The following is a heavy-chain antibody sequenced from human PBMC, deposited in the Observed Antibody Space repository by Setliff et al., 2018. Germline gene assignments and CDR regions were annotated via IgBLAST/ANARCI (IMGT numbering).Heavy chain of an antibody. V-gene: IGHV3-30-3*01. CDR2: IYSDGNIK. CDR1: GFTFKGYA. J-gene: IGHJ6*02. CDR3: AREYYDSSGFSYGMDV. D-gene: IGHD3-22*01. Sequence: GGSLKTSCAASGFTFKGYAMNWVRQVPGKGLEWVAVIYSDGNIKFHAESVKGRITISRDNSKNTQYLQMHSLRVEDTAVYYCAREYYDSSGFSYGMDVWGQGTTVTVSS.